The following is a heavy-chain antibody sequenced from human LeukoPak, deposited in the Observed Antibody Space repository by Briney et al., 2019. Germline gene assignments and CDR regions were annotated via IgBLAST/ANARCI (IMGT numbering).Heavy chain of an antibody. CDR3: AKDISVGISHH. V-gene: IGHV3-23*01. CDR2: ISDSGRT. D-gene: IGHD4-23*01. J-gene: IGHJ1*01. Sequence: GGSLRLSCAASGFTFSNYALSWVRQAPGKGLEWVSGISDSGRTYYADSVKGRFTISRDNSKNTLYLQMNSLRAEGTALYYCAKDISVGISHHWGQGTLVTVSS. CDR1: GFTFSNYA.